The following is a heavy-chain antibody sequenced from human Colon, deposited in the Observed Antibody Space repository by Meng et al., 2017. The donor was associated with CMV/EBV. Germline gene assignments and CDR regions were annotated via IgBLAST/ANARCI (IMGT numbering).Heavy chain of an antibody. CDR2: LHGGGRT. V-gene: IGHV3-66*02. CDR3: ARTRGGAPSTRCFDP. Sequence: SGFHVTNNYNGWVRQAPGTGLGWVSVLHGGGRTDYAYAVKGRFTISRDHSNNTLYLEMNSLRPEDTTFYYCARTRGGAPSTRCFDPWGQGTLVTVSS. CDR1: GFHVTNNY. D-gene: IGHD3-10*01. J-gene: IGHJ5*02.